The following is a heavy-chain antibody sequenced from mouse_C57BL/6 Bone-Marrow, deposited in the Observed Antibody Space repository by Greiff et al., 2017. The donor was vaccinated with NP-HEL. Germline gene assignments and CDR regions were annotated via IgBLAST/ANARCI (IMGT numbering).Heavy chain of an antibody. CDR1: GFSLTSYG. Sequence: VQLVESGPGLVQPSQSLSITCTVSGFSLTSYGVHWVRQPPGKGLEWLGVIWSGGSTDYNAAFISRLSISKDNSKSQVFFKMSSLQADDAAIYYCAKKNYYGSRRGYFDVWGTGTTVTVSS. CDR2: IWSGGST. V-gene: IGHV2-4*01. D-gene: IGHD1-1*01. J-gene: IGHJ1*03. CDR3: AKKNYYGSRRGYFDV.